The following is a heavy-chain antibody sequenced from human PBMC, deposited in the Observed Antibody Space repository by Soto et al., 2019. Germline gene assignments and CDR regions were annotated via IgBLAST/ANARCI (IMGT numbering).Heavy chain of an antibody. CDR3: ARAIMPLTDDWYFAP. CDR2: IFDSGST. Sequence: QVQLQESGPGLVKPSETLSLTCTVSGGSISGGVHSWSWIRQPPGKGLERIGHIFDSGSTYYNPSLQSRLTVSVDTSKTQSSLRLSSVTAADTAVYYGARAIMPLTDDWYFAPWGRGTLVTVSS. D-gene: IGHD2-21*02. V-gene: IGHV4-30-4*01. CDR1: GGSISGGVHS. J-gene: IGHJ2*01.